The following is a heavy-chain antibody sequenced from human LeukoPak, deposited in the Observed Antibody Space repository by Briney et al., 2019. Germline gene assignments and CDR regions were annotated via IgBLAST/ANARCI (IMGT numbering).Heavy chain of an antibody. Sequence: PGGSLRLSCVASGLTLNTYAMNWVRQAPGKGLVWISGISASGGTTYYADSVKGRFTISRDNSKDTLYLQMKRLRAEDTAVYFCAKDTCSGGNCYFPFDFWGQGTLVTVSS. CDR2: ISASGGTT. J-gene: IGHJ4*02. CDR3: AKDTCSGGNCYFPFDF. V-gene: IGHV3-23*01. D-gene: IGHD2-15*01. CDR1: GLTLNTYA.